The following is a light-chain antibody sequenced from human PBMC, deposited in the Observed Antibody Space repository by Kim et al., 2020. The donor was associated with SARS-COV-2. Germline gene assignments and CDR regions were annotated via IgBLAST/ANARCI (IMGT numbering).Light chain of an antibody. CDR1: SGNIANNY. V-gene: IGLV6-57*04. CDR2: EDN. J-gene: IGLJ3*02. Sequence: NFMLTQPPSVSESPGKTITISCSRSSGNIANNYVQWHQQRPGSAPRTVIYEDNRRPSGVPDRFSGSVDTSSNSATLTISGLKTEDEADYYCQSYDSSWVFGGGTQLTVL. CDR3: QSYDSSWV.